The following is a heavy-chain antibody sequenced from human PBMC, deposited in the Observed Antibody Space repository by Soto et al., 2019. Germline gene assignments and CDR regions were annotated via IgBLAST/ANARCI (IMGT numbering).Heavy chain of an antibody. CDR1: GGSLSSGGYY. D-gene: IGHD2-15*01. CDR2: IYYSGST. V-gene: IGHV4-31*03. CDR3: ARDSTALCSGGSCYYYGMDV. J-gene: IGHJ6*02. Sequence: PSETLSLTCTVSGGSLSSGGYYWSWLRQHPGKGLEWIGYIYYSGSTYYNPSLKSRVTISVDTSKNQFSLKLSSVTAADTAVYYCARDSTALCSGGSCYYYGMDVWGQGTTVTVSS.